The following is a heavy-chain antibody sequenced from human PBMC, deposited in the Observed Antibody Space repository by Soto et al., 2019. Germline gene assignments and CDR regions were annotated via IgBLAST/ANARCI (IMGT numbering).Heavy chain of an antibody. J-gene: IGHJ4*02. Sequence: QVQLVQSGAEVKKPGSSVKVSCKTPGGTFSNYGLTWVRQAPGQGLEWLGGIIRIFGTAKYAQKFQGRVTITADESTSTGYMELTSLKSDDTAVYYCARASGMSYFYSWGQGTLVTVSS. CDR1: GGTFSNYG. CDR3: ARASGMSYFYS. CDR2: IIRIFGTA. V-gene: IGHV1-69*01.